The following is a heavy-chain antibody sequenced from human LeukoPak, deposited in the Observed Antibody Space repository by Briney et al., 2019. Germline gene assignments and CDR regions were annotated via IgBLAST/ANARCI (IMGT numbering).Heavy chain of an antibody. Sequence: SETLSLTCTVSGGSISSYYWSWIRQPAGKGLEWIGRMYTSGSTNYKPSLKSRVIMSVDTSKNQFSLKLSSVTAADTAVYYCASVEYSSSWYGWFDPWGQGTLVTVSS. V-gene: IGHV4-4*07. CDR2: MYTSGST. J-gene: IGHJ5*02. CDR1: GGSISSYY. CDR3: ASVEYSSSWYGWFDP. D-gene: IGHD6-13*01.